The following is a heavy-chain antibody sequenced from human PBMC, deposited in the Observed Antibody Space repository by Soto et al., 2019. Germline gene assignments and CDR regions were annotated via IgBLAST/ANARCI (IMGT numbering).Heavy chain of an antibody. D-gene: IGHD3-22*01. CDR2: INKDGSEK. J-gene: IGHJ4*02. CDR3: AKDTYFYDTSGYYIFDY. CDR1: GFTFSSYW. Sequence: GGSLRLSCAASGFTFSSYWMTWVRQAPGKGLEWLANINKDGSEKNYVDSVKGRFTISRDNSKNTLYLQMNSLRAEDTAVYYCAKDTYFYDTSGYYIFDYWGQGTLVTVSS. V-gene: IGHV3-7*01.